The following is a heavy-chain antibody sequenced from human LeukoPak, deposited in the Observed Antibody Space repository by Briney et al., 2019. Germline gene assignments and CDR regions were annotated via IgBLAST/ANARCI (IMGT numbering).Heavy chain of an antibody. V-gene: IGHV4-61*02. CDR3: AGVDYDILTGYYNHFDY. CDR2: IYTSGST. D-gene: IGHD3-9*01. CDR1: GGSISSGSYY. Sequence: SQTLSLTCTVSGGSISSGSYYWSWIRQPAGKGLEWIGRIYTSGSTNYNPSLKSRVTISVDTSKNQFSLKLSSVTAADTAVYYCAGVDYDILTGYYNHFDYWGQGTLVTVSS. J-gene: IGHJ4*02.